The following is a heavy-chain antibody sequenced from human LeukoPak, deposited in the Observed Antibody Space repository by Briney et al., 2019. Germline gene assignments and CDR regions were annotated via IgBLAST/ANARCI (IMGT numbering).Heavy chain of an antibody. D-gene: IGHD3-22*01. V-gene: IGHV1-8*03. CDR3: ARTPFPRSYYDSSAHDY. CDR2: MNPNSGNT. CDR1: GYTFTSYD. Sequence: ASVKVSCKASGYTFTSYDINWVRQATGQGLEWMGWMNPNSGNTGYAQRFQGRVTITRNTSISTAYMELSSLRSEDTAVYYCARTPFPRSYYDSSAHDYWGQGTLVTVSS. J-gene: IGHJ4*02.